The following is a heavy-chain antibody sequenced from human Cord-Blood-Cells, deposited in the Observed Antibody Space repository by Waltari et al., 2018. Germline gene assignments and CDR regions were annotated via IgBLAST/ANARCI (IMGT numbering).Heavy chain of an antibody. J-gene: IGHJ2*01. CDR3: ARDRLGAIYWYFDL. D-gene: IGHD1-26*01. CDR2: TYYRSKWYN. CDR1: GARVTSKSAA. Sequence: QVQLQQSGPGLVKPSQTLSLTCAIPGARVTSKSAAWHWVRQSPSRGLEWLGRTYYRSKWYNDYAVSVKSRITINPDTSKNQFSLQLNSVTPEDTAVYYCARDRLGAIYWYFDLWGRGTLVTVSS. V-gene: IGHV6-1*01.